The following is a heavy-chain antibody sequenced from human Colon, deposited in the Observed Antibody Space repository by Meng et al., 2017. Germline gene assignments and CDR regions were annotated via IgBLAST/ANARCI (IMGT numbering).Heavy chain of an antibody. CDR3: ARGRQLASPTGYDAFDI. V-gene: IGHV1-18*01. CDR2: ISSYNGNT. D-gene: IGHD6-13*01. Sequence: ASVKVSCKASGYTFTSYTISWVRQAPGQGLEWMGWISSYNGNTNYAQKLQGRVTMTTDTSTNTAYMELRNLRSDDTAVYYCARGRQLASPTGYDAFDIWGQGTMVTVSS. J-gene: IGHJ3*02. CDR1: GYTFTSYT.